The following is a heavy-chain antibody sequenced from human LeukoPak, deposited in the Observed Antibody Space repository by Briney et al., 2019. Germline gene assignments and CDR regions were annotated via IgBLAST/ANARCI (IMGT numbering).Heavy chain of an antibody. CDR1: GVSFSSYT. J-gene: IGHJ1*01. CDR2: ISGSGGAT. CDR3: ARGSHCGGDCYSLFES. D-gene: IGHD2-21*02. Sequence: GGSLRLSCAASGVSFSSYTMMWVRQAPGKGLEWVSAISGSGGATNYADSVKGRFTISRDHAKNTLYLQMDSLRVEDTAVYYCARGSHCGGDCYSLFESWGQGTLATVSS. V-gene: IGHV3-23*01.